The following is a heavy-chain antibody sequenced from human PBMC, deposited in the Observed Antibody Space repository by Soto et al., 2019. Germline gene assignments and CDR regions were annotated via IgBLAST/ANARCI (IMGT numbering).Heavy chain of an antibody. CDR3: ASVSADIVVVPAAIGYYYYGMDV. CDR1: GYIFTAYS. Sequence: ASVKVSCKASGYIFTAYSMHWVRRAPGQGLEWMGWINPNSGGTNYAQKFQGRVTMTRDTSISTAYMELSRLRSDDTAVYHCASVSADIVVVPAAIGYYYYGMDVWGQGTTVTVSS. V-gene: IGHV1-2*02. D-gene: IGHD2-2*01. J-gene: IGHJ6*02. CDR2: INPNSGGT.